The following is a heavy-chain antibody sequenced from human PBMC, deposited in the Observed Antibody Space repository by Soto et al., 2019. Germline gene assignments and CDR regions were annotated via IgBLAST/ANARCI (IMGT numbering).Heavy chain of an antibody. V-gene: IGHV3-48*01. Sequence: PGGSLRLSCAASGFMFSVYTMNWVRQAPGKGLEWISSINSDSSSIYHADSVKGRFTISRDNSKKTLYLQMGSLRAEDVAVYYCARSFYRYDAFDIWGQGTTVTVSS. J-gene: IGHJ3*02. CDR1: GFMFSVYT. CDR3: ARSFYRYDAFDI. D-gene: IGHD3-16*02. CDR2: INSDSSSI.